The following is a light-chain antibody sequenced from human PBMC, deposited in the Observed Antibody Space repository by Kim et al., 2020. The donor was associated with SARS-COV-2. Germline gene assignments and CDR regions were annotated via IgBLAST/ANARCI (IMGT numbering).Light chain of an antibody. CDR1: QSVSSY. CDR3: QQRSNWPPIT. V-gene: IGKV3-11*01. J-gene: IGKJ5*01. CDR2: DAS. Sequence: CPGERATLSCRASQSVSSYLAWYQQKPGQAPRLLIYDASNRATGIPARFSGSGSGTDFTLTISSLEPEDFAVYYCQQRSNWPPITFGRGTRLEIK.